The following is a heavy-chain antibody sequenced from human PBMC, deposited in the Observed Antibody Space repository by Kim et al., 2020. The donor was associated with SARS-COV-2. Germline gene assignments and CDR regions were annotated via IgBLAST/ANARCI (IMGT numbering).Heavy chain of an antibody. CDR2: VNPSNGRT. CDR1: GYTFIEYY. D-gene: IGHD2-21*02. J-gene: IGHJ5*02. V-gene: IGHV1-2*06. CDR3: AVPDDVNIAPVIPWSQENNNFDP. Sequence: ASVKVSCKASGYTFIEYYIHWVRQAPGQGLEWVGRVNPSNGRTDYAQKFQDRVTLTTDTSINTAYMELSGLIFEDTAVYYCAVPDDVNIAPVIPWSQENNNFDPWGQGTRVTVSS.